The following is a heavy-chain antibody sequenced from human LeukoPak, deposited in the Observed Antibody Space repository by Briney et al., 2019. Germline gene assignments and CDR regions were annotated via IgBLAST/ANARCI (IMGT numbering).Heavy chain of an antibody. Sequence: GGSLRLSCAASGFTFRDYYRSWIGQAPGKGREGVSYISSSGSTIYYADSVKGRFTISRDNAKNSLYLQMNSLRAEDTAVYYCARGYSSGWFRDWGQGTLVTVSS. CDR1: GFTFRDYY. CDR3: ARGYSSGWFRD. V-gene: IGHV3-11*01. J-gene: IGHJ4*02. CDR2: ISSSGSTI. D-gene: IGHD6-19*01.